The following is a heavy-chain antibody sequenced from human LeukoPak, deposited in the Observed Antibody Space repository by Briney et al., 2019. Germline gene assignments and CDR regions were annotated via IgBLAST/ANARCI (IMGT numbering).Heavy chain of an antibody. CDR2: IYHSGST. CDR1: GYSISSGYY. V-gene: IGHV4-38-2*02. Sequence: ETLSLTCTVSGYSISSGYYWGWIRQTPGTGLEWIGNIYHSGSTYYNPSLKSRVTISVDTSKNQFSLKLSSVTAADTAVYYCARGAVYDYDSSGDFYYFDYWGQGTLVTVSP. J-gene: IGHJ4*02. D-gene: IGHD3-22*01. CDR3: ARGAVYDYDSSGDFYYFDY.